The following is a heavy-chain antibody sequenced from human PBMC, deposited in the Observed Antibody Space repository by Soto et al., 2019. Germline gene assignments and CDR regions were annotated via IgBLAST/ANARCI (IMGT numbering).Heavy chain of an antibody. CDR1: GFTFTSYA. CDR3: VKRPPFDY. Sequence: EVQLLESGGDLVQPGGSLRLSCAASGFTFTSYAMSWVRQAPGKGLEWVSAISGGGGSTYYADSVRGRFTISRDNSKNTLFLQMNSLRAEDTAVYYCVKRPPFDYWGQGTLVTVSS. V-gene: IGHV3-23*01. CDR2: ISGGGGST. J-gene: IGHJ4*02.